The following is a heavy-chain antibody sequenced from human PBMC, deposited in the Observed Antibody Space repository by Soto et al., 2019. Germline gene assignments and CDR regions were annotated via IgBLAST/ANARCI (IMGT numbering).Heavy chain of an antibody. CDR3: ARDSIAAAGTDY. Sequence: SVKVSCKASGGTFSSYTIAWVRQAPGQGLEWMGEIIPLFGTTNYVEKFQGRLTITADASTSTAYMELSSLRSEDTAMYYCARDSIAAAGTDYWGQGTLVTVSS. D-gene: IGHD6-13*01. CDR2: IIPLFGTT. V-gene: IGHV1-69*13. CDR1: GGTFSSYT. J-gene: IGHJ4*02.